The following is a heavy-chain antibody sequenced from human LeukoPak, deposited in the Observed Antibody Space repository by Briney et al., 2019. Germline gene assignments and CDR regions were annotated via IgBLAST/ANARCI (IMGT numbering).Heavy chain of an antibody. CDR3: AITLVYCGGDCAYFDY. D-gene: IGHD2-21*02. CDR1: GYIFTSYW. Sequence: GESLKISCKGSGYIFTSYWIGWVRQMPGRGLEWMGIIYPGDSDTRYSPSFQGQVTISADKSISTAYLQWSSQKASDTAMYYCAITLVYCGGDCAYFDYWGQGTLVTVSS. J-gene: IGHJ4*02. CDR2: IYPGDSDT. V-gene: IGHV5-51*01.